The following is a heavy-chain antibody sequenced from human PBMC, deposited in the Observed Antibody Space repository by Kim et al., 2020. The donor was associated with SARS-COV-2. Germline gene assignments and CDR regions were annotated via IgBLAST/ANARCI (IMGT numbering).Heavy chain of an antibody. D-gene: IGHD3-22*01. J-gene: IGHJ4*02. CDR1: GFTFSSYS. CDR3: ARDLLGRGYPSGPGY. CDR2: ISSSSSYI. V-gene: IGHV3-21*01. Sequence: GGSLRLSCAASGFTFSSYSMNWVRQAPGKGLEWVSSISSSSSYIYYADSVKGRFAISRDNAKNSLYLQMNSLRAEDTAVYYCARDLLGRGYPSGPGYWGQGTLVTVSS.